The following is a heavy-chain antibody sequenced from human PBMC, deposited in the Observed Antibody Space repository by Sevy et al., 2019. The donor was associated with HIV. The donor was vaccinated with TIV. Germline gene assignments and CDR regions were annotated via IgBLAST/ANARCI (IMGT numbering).Heavy chain of an antibody. Sequence: VGSLRLSCAASGFTFSSYWMSWVRQAPGKGLEWVANIKQDGSEKYYVDSVKGRFTISRDNAKNSLYLQMNSLRAEDTAVYYCARESGSYCSSTSCLGHYYYGMDVWGQGTTVTVSS. V-gene: IGHV3-7*01. CDR1: GFTFSSYW. J-gene: IGHJ6*02. D-gene: IGHD2-2*01. CDR3: ARESGSYCSSTSCLGHYYYGMDV. CDR2: IKQDGSEK.